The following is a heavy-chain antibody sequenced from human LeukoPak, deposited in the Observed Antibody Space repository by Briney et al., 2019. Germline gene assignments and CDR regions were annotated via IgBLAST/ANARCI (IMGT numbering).Heavy chain of an antibody. D-gene: IGHD3-22*01. J-gene: IGHJ4*02. CDR3: ASGTYDSSGYYYVRRARFDY. V-gene: IGHV4-34*01. Sequence: TSETLSLTCAVYGGSFSGYYWSWIRQPPGKGLEWIKEINHSGSTNYNPSLKSRVTISVDTSKNQFSLKLSSVTAADTAVYYCASGTYDSSGYYYVRRARFDYWGQGTLVTVSS. CDR1: GGSFSGYY. CDR2: INHSGST.